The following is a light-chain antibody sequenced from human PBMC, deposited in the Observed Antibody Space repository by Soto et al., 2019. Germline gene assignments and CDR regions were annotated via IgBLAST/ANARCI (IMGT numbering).Light chain of an antibody. Sequence: EIVLTQSPATLSLSPGERATLSCRASQSVSSYLAWYQQKPGQAPRLLIYDASNRATGIPARFSGSGSGTDFTLTISRLEPEDFAVYYCQQYHDWPLTFGQGTKVDNK. CDR3: QQYHDWPLT. CDR2: DAS. J-gene: IGKJ1*01. CDR1: QSVSSY. V-gene: IGKV3-11*01.